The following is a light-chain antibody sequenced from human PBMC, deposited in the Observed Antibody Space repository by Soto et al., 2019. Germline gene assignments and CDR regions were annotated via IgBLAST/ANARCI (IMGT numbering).Light chain of an antibody. J-gene: IGLJ2*01. V-gene: IGLV2-8*01. CDR2: EVS. Sequence: QSALTQPPSASGSPGQSVTISCTGTSSDVGGYNYVSWYQQHPGKAPKLMIYEVSKRPSGVPDRFSGSKSGNTASLTVSGLEAEDEADYYRSSYAGSNLHVVFDGGTKLTVL. CDR3: SSYAGSNLHVV. CDR1: SSDVGGYNY.